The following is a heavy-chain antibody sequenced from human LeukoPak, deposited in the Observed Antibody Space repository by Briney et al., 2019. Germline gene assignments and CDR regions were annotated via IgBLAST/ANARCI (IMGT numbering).Heavy chain of an antibody. D-gene: IGHD4-11*01. J-gene: IGHJ6*02. CDR3: ASLGYSKGYYYGMDV. CDR2: INSDGSST. Sequence: GGSLRLSCAASGFTFSSYWMHWVRQAPGKGLVWVSRINSDGSSTSYADSVKGRFTIPRDNAKNTLYLQMNSLRAEDTALYYCASLGYSKGYYYGMDVWGQGTTVTVSS. CDR1: GFTFSSYW. V-gene: IGHV3-74*01.